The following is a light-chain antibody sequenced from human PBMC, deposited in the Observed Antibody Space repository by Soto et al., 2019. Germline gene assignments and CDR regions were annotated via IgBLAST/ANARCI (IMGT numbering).Light chain of an antibody. V-gene: IGKV3-20*01. CDR2: GAS. CDR3: HQYGSSPQA. CDR1: QNVTRSF. J-gene: IGKJ3*01. Sequence: EIVLTQSPGTLSLSPGERVTLSCRASQNVTRSFLAWYQQKPGQAPRLLINGASSRATGIPDRFSGSGSGTDFTLTISRLEPEDFAVYYCHQYGSSPQAFGPGTKVDIK.